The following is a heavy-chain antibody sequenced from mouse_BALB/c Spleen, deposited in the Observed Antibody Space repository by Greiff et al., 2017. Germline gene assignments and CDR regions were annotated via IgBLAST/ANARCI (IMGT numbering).Heavy chain of an antibody. CDR1: GYTFTDYN. Sequence: EVQLQQSGPELVKPGASVKIPCRASGYTFTDYNMDWVKQSHGKSLEWIGDINPNNGGTIYNQKFKGKATLTVDKSSSTAYMELRSLTSEDTAVYYCARKDYYGAWFADWGQGTLVTVSA. CDR2: INPNNGGT. D-gene: IGHD1-2*01. J-gene: IGHJ3*01. V-gene: IGHV1-18*01. CDR3: ARKDYYGAWFAD.